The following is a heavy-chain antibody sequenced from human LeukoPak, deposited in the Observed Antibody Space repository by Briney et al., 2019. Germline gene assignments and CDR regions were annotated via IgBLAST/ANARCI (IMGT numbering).Heavy chain of an antibody. CDR2: ISVYNGNT. J-gene: IGHJ3*02. CDR3: ARDPGRTTVTTGAFDI. CDR1: GYTFTSYG. D-gene: IGHD4-17*01. Sequence: GASVKVSCKASGYTFTSYGISWARQAPGQWLEWMGWISVYNGNTNYAQKLQGRITMTTDTSTSTAYMELRSLRSDDTAVYYCARDPGRTTVTTGAFDIWGQGTMVTVSS. V-gene: IGHV1-18*01.